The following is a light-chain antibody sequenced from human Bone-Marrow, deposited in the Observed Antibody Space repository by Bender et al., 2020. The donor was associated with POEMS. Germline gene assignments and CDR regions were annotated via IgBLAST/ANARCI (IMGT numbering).Light chain of an antibody. J-gene: IGLJ3*02. Sequence: QSALTQPRSVSGSPGQSVTISCTGTSSDVGGYNYVSWYQQYPGEAPRLMIYDVSERPSGVPDRFSGSKSGTSASLAITGLQSDDEAIYFCVAWDASLNGWVFGGGTKLTVL. V-gene: IGLV2-11*02. CDR2: DVS. CDR3: VAWDASLNGWV. CDR1: SSDVGGYNY.